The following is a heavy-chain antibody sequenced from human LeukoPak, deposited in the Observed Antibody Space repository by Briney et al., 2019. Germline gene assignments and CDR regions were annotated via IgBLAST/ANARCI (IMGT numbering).Heavy chain of an antibody. CDR2: MKQDETEK. CDR1: GFTFSIYW. D-gene: IGHD6-13*01. V-gene: IGHV3-7*01. Sequence: GGSLRLSCAASGFTFSIYWMSWVRQAPGKGLEWVANMKQDETEKYYVDSVKGRFTISRDNAKNSLYLQMNSLRAEDTAVYYCASGAHYSSSWSYLDYWGQGALVPASS. J-gene: IGHJ4*02. CDR3: ASGAHYSSSWSYLDY.